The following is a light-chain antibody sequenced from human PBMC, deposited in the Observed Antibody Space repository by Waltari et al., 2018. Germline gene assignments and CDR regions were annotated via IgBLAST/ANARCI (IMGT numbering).Light chain of an antibody. CDR1: QSLVHSDGNTH. CDR3: MQGTHWPYT. CDR2: RVS. Sequence: DVVMTQSPLSLPVTLGQAASISCKSSQSLVHSDGNTHLTWLQQRPGQSPRRLIYRVSKRDSGVPDRFSGSGSGIDFTLKISRVEAEDIGVYYCMQGTHWPYTFGQGTKLDIK. J-gene: IGKJ2*01. V-gene: IGKV2-30*02.